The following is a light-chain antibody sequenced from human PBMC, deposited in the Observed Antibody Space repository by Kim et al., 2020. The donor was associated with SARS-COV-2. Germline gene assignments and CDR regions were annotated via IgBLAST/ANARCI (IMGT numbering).Light chain of an antibody. Sequence: ASVGDRVTITCRASQDIRNDLGWYQQNPGRAPKRLIYGASSLQSGVPSRFSGSGSGTEFTFTISSLQPEDIATYYCQQYDNLPITFGQGTRLEIK. CDR3: QQYDNLPIT. V-gene: IGKV1-17*01. J-gene: IGKJ5*01. CDR1: QDIRND. CDR2: GAS.